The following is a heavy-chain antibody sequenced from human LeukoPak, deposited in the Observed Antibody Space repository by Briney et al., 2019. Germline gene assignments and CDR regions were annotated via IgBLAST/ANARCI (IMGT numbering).Heavy chain of an antibody. Sequence: SETLSLTCYMSGDSVSSNSYDWSWIRQPPGKRQEWIGSISYSGNTDYNPSLKSRLTISVDTSKNQFSLKLSSVTAADTAVYYCARPYYYGSGSYGFDPWGQGTLVTVSS. V-gene: IGHV4-39*01. CDR2: ISYSGNT. CDR3: ARPYYYGSGSYGFDP. D-gene: IGHD3-10*01. CDR1: GDSVSSNSYD. J-gene: IGHJ5*02.